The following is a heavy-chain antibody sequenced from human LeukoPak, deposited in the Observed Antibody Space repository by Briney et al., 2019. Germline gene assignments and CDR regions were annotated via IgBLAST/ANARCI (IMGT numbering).Heavy chain of an antibody. D-gene: IGHD5-24*01. CDR3: ARELDGNGGWFDP. Sequence: SETLSLTCSVSGDSISEYYWAWSRQPPEKGLEWIGEVYYSGSTHYNPSLKSRVTIAVDTSKNQFSLTLRSVSAADTAVYYCARELDGNGGWFDPWGQGTLVIVSS. J-gene: IGHJ5*02. V-gene: IGHV4-59*12. CDR1: GDSISEYY. CDR2: VYYSGST.